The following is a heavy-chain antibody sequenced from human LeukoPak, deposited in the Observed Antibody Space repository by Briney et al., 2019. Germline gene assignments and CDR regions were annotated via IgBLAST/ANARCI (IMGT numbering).Heavy chain of an antibody. J-gene: IGHJ4*02. CDR2: IYYSGST. Sequence: YPSETLSLTCTVSGGSISSYYWSWIRQPPGKGLEWIGYIYYSGSTNYNPSLKSRVTISVDTSKNQFSLKLSSVTAADTAVYYCARARGITDPGDYWGQGTLVTVSS. V-gene: IGHV4-59*01. D-gene: IGHD3-16*01. CDR1: GGSISSYY. CDR3: ARARGITDPGDY.